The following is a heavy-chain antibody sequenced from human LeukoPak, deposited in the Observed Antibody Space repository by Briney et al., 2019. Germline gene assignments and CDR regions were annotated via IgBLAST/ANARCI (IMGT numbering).Heavy chain of an antibody. CDR2: ISSNGGST. Sequence: GSLRLSCAASGFTFSSYAMHWVRQAPGKGLEYASAISSNGGSTYYADSVKGRFTISRDNSKNTLYLQMGSLRAEDMAVYYCARGAGPRQYYFDYWGQGTLVTVSS. V-gene: IGHV3-64*02. CDR1: GFTFSSYA. CDR3: ARGAGPRQYYFDY. D-gene: IGHD6-19*01. J-gene: IGHJ4*02.